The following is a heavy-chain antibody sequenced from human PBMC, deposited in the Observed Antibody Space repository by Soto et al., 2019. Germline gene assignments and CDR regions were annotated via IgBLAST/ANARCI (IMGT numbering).Heavy chain of an antibody. CDR3: ARDYYDRSGLNNWFDP. J-gene: IGHJ5*02. V-gene: IGHV4-59*01. CDR2: IYYSGST. Sequence: QVQLQESGPGLVKPSETLSLTCTVSGGSISSYYWSWIRQPPGKGLEWIGYIYYSGSTNYNPYLKSRVTISVDTSKNQFSLKLSSVTAADTAVYYCARDYYDRSGLNNWFDPWGQGTLVTVSS. D-gene: IGHD3-22*01. CDR1: GGSISSYY.